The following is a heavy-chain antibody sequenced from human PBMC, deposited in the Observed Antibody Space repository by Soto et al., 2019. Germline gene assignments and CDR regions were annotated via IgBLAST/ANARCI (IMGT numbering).Heavy chain of an antibody. Sequence: GSLRLSCSASGFTFSSYAMHWVRQAPGKGLEYVSAISSNGGSTYYADSVKGRFTISRDNSKNTLYLQMSSLRAEDTAVYYCTGAARRSVYGMDVWGQGTTVTAP. J-gene: IGHJ6*02. CDR2: ISSNGGST. V-gene: IGHV3-64D*08. CDR1: GFTFSSYA. D-gene: IGHD6-6*01. CDR3: TGAARRSVYGMDV.